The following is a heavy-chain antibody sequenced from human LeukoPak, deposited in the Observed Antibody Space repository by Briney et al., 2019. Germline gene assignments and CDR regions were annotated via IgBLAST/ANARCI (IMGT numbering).Heavy chain of an antibody. CDR3: ARGRDGYTFGY. J-gene: IGHJ4*02. D-gene: IGHD5-24*01. Sequence: PSETLSLTCTVSGGSINTYCWSWIRQPPGKGLEWIGYIYYSGSTNYNPSLKSRVTISVDTSKNQFSLKLSSVTPADTAVYYCARGRDGYTFGYWGQGTLVTVSS. V-gene: IGHV4-59*01. CDR1: GGSINTYC. CDR2: IYYSGST.